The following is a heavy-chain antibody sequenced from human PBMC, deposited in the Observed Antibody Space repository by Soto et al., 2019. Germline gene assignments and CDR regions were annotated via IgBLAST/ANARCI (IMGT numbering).Heavy chain of an antibody. V-gene: IGHV3-11*05. Sequence: QVQLVESGGGLVKPGGSLRLSCAASGFTFSDYYIRWIRQAPGKGLEWVSYISTTSSYTNYADSVKGRFTISRDNARNSLYLQMNSLRAEDTAVYYCARGRAVAAPFDYWGQGTLVTVSS. CDR1: GFTFSDYY. D-gene: IGHD6-19*01. CDR2: ISTTSSYT. J-gene: IGHJ4*02. CDR3: ARGRAVAAPFDY.